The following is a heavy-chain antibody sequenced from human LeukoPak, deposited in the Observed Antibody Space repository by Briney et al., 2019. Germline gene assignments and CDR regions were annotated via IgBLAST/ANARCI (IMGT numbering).Heavy chain of an antibody. Sequence: SETLSLTCAVSGDSISSNYCWRWVRQFPGKGLEWIGEVYRRGSTSYNPSLKSRVVISIDKSKNQYSLNLYSVTAADTAMYYCGRHAYGDSSAAFDIWGQGTMVIVSS. CDR1: GDSISSNYC. CDR2: VYRRGST. V-gene: IGHV4-4*02. D-gene: IGHD4-17*01. CDR3: GRHAYGDSSAAFDI. J-gene: IGHJ3*02.